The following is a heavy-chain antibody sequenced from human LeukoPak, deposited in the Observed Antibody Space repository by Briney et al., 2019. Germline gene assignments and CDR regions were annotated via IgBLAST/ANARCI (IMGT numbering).Heavy chain of an antibody. CDR1: GYTFTSYG. J-gene: IGHJ6*02. Sequence: ASVKVSCKTSGYTFTSYGMHWVRQAPEQRLEWMGWINGGNGDAKYSQKFQGRVTIIRDTSASTGYMELSSLRAEDTAVYYCARRYYYYYGMDVWGQGTTVTVSS. CDR3: ARRYYYYYGMDV. V-gene: IGHV1-3*01. CDR2: INGGNGDA.